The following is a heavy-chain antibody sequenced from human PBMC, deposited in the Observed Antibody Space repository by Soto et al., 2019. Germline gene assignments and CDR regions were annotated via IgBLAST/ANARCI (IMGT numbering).Heavy chain of an antibody. D-gene: IGHD1-7*01. CDR1: GYSFTSYG. Sequence: QVQLVQSGAEVKKPGASVKVSCKACGYSFTSYGISWVRQAPGQGLEWMGWISAYNGNTNYAQKFQGRVTMTTDTSTSTVYMELRSLRSDDTAVYYSARDRALELGDYWGQGTLLTVSS. CDR2: ISAYNGNT. V-gene: IGHV1-18*01. J-gene: IGHJ4*02. CDR3: ARDRALELGDY.